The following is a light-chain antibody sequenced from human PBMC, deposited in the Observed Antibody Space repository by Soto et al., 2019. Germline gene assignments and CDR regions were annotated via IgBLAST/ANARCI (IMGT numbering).Light chain of an antibody. Sequence: PSTLSASVGERVTITCRASQTVNTWLAWYQHKPGKAPKLLIYDASVLETGAPSRFSGFSSGTEFTLTISSLQPDDFATYFCQQYNSYSPEGLTFGGGTKVDIK. CDR2: DAS. J-gene: IGKJ4*01. CDR3: QQYNSYSPEGLT. V-gene: IGKV1-5*01. CDR1: QTVNTW.